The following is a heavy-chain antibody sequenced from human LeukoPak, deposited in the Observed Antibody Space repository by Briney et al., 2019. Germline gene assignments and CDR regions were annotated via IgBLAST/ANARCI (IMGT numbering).Heavy chain of an antibody. D-gene: IGHD6-6*01. V-gene: IGHV1-8*01. CDR2: MNPNSGNT. CDR3: ARKGYSSSSGTNAFDI. CDR1: GYTFTSYD. Sequence: ASVKVSCKASGYTFTSYDINWVRQATGQGLEWMGWMNPNSGNTGYAQKFQGRVTMTRNTSISTACMELSSLRSEDTAVYYCARKGYSSSSGTNAFDIWGQGTMVTVSS. J-gene: IGHJ3*02.